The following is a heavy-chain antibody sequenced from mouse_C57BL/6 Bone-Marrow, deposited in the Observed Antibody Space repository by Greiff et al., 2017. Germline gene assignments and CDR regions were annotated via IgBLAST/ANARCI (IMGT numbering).Heavy chain of an antibody. Sequence: QVQLKQSGAELARPGASVKMSCKASGYTFTSYTMHWVKQRPGQGLEWIGYINPSSGYTKYNQKFKDKATLTADKSSSTAYMQLSSLTSEDSAVXYCARGRGPRDYAMDYWGQGTSVTVSS. CDR3: ARGRGPRDYAMDY. CDR2: INPSSGYT. V-gene: IGHV1-4*01. J-gene: IGHJ4*01. D-gene: IGHD3-3*01. CDR1: GYTFTSYT.